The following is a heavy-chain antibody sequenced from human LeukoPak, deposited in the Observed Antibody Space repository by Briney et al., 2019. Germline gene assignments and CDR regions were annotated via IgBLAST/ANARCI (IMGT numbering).Heavy chain of an antibody. CDR1: GFTFSSSA. CDR3: AKSGYNRFDY. D-gene: IGHD5-24*01. V-gene: IGHV3-23*01. CDR2: ISGSGSGGST. J-gene: IGHJ4*02. Sequence: GGSLRLSCAASGFTFSSSAMSWVRQAPGQGLEWVSNISGSGSGGSTYYADSVKGRFTISRDNSKNTLYPQMNSLRAEDTAVYYCAKSGYNRFDYWGQGTLVTVSS.